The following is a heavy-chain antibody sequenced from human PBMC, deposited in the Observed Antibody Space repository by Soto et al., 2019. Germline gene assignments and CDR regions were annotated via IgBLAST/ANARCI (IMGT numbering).Heavy chain of an antibody. D-gene: IGHD5-18*01. CDR3: AVCGYSYGYFGYYYGMDV. Sequence: GASVKVSCKASGGAFSSYAISWVRQAPGEGLEWMGGIIPIFGTANYAQKFQGRVTITADEPTSTAYMELSSLRSEDTAVYYCAVCGYSYGYFGYYYGMDVWRQGTTVTVTS. CDR1: GGAFSSYA. J-gene: IGHJ6*02. V-gene: IGHV1-69*13. CDR2: IIPIFGTA.